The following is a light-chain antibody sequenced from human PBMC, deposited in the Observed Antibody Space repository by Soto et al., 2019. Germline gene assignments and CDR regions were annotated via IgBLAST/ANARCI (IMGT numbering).Light chain of an antibody. CDR2: AAS. V-gene: IGKV3-15*01. CDR1: QSVSSSY. J-gene: IGKJ5*01. Sequence: EIVFTQSPGTLSLSPGERATLSCRASQSVSSSYLAWYQQKPGQAPRLLIYAASTRANGIPARFSGSGSGTEFTLTISSLQSEDFALYDCQEYDNCPTITFGQGTRLEIK. CDR3: QEYDNCPTIT.